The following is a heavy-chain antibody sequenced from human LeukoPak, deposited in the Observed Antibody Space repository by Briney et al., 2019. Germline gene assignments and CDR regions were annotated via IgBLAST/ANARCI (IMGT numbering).Heavy chain of an antibody. CDR3: ARPLTTGYDGMDV. CDR2: IYPGDSDT. D-gene: IGHD1-14*01. V-gene: IGHV5-51*01. J-gene: IGHJ6*02. CDR1: GYSFTTYW. Sequence: GESLKISCKGSGYSFTTYWIGWVRQMPGKGLEWMGIIYPGDSDTRDSPSFQGQVTISADKSISTAYLQWSSLKASDTAIYYCARPLTTGYDGMDVWGLGTTVTVSS.